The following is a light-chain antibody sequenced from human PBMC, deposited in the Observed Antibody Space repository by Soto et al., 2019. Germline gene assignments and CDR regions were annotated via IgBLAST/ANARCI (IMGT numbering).Light chain of an antibody. CDR3: LQQNSYPLT. CDR2: VAS. J-gene: IGKJ4*01. CDR1: QGLRND. Sequence: DIQMTQSPSSLSASVGDRVTITCRASQGLRNDLAWYQEKPGEAPKHLIYVASHLQSGVPSRFSGSGSETEFTPTNSSLQPEDSATHYCLQQNSYPLTFGRETKVEIK. V-gene: IGKV1-17*01.